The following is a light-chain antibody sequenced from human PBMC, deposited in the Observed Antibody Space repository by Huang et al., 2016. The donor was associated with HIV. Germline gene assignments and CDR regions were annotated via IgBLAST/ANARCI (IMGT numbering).Light chain of an antibody. CDR2: GAS. CDR1: QSVTSSL. J-gene: IGKJ4*01. V-gene: IGKV3-20*01. Sequence: EIVLTQSPGTLSLSPGERATLSCRASQSVTSSLLAWYQQKPGRAPRLLIYGASSRATGIPDRVSGSGSGTDFTLTISRLEPEDFAVYFCQQYGSSPLTFGGGTEVEIK. CDR3: QQYGSSPLT.